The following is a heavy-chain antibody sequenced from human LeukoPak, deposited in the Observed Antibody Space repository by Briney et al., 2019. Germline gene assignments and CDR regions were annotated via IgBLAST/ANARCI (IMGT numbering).Heavy chain of an antibody. V-gene: IGHV4-34*01. Sequence: SETLSLTCAVYGGSSSGYYWSWIRQPPGKGLEWIGEINHSGSTNYNPSLKSRVTISVDTSKNQFSLKLSSVTAADTAVYYCARSSVWFGEPTLDYWGQGTLVTVSS. CDR2: INHSGST. CDR3: ARSSVWFGEPTLDY. J-gene: IGHJ4*02. CDR1: GGSSSGYY. D-gene: IGHD3-10*01.